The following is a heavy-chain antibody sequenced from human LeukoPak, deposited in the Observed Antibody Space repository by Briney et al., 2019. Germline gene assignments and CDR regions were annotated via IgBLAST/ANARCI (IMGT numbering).Heavy chain of an antibody. V-gene: IGHV1-18*01. CDR1: GYTFTIYG. D-gene: IGHD6-19*01. CDR3: ARDDPYSSGWYANY. CDR2: ISAYNGNT. J-gene: IGHJ4*02. Sequence: GASVTVSFTASGYTFTIYGISWVRQAPGQGLEWMGWISAYNGNTNYAQKLQGRVTMTTDTSTSTAYMELRSLRSDDTAVYYCARDDPYSSGWYANYWGQGTLVTVSS.